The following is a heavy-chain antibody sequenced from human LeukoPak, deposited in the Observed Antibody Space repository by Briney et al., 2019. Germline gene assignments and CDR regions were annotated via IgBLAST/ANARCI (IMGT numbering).Heavy chain of an antibody. CDR3: ARDREDIVVVVAAKPDAFDI. J-gene: IGHJ3*02. D-gene: IGHD2-15*01. CDR1: GFTFSSYS. CDR2: ISSSSSTI. Sequence: PGGSLRLSCAASGFTFSSYSMNWVRQAPGKGLEWVSYISSSSSTIYCADSVKGRFTISRDNAKNSLYLQMNSLRAEDTAVYYCARDREDIVVVVAAKPDAFDIWGQGTMVTVSS. V-gene: IGHV3-48*01.